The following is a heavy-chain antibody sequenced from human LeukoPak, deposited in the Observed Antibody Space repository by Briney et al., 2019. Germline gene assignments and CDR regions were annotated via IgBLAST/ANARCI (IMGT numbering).Heavy chain of an antibody. Sequence: PGGSLRLSCAASGFTFSSYAMSWVRQAPGKGLEWVSAISGSGGSTYYADSVKGRFTISRDNSKNTLYLQMNSLRAEDTAVYYCARALGYCSGGSCHQHWGQGTLVTVSS. CDR3: ARALGYCSGGSCHQH. CDR2: ISGSGGST. J-gene: IGHJ1*01. D-gene: IGHD2-15*01. V-gene: IGHV3-23*01. CDR1: GFTFSSYA.